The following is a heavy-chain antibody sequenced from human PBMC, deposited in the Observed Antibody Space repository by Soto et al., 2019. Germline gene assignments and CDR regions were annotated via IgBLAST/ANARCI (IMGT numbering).Heavy chain of an antibody. V-gene: IGHV4-34*01. CDR3: ARGDILIGSRNWFDP. CDR1: GGSFINHY. Sequence: QVQLQQWGAGLLKPSETLSLTCAVYGGSFINHYWSWIRQPPGKGLEWIGEINHIGSTNYNPSLKSRVTLSVDTFKKQFSLKLSSVAAADTAVYYCARGDILIGSRNWFDPWGQGTLVTVSS. CDR2: INHIGST. J-gene: IGHJ5*02. D-gene: IGHD3-9*01.